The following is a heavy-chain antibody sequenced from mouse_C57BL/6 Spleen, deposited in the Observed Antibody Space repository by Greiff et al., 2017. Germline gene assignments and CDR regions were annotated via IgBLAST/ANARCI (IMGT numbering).Heavy chain of an antibody. D-gene: IGHD1-1*01. V-gene: IGHV5-17*01. CDR3: AREGNGSSSAWFAY. Sequence: EVQVVESGGGLVKPGGSLKLSCAASGFTFSDYGMHWVRQAPEKGLEWVAYISSGSSTIYYADTVKGRFTISRDNAKNTLFLQMTSLRSEDTAMYYCAREGNGSSSAWFAYWGQGTLVTVSA. J-gene: IGHJ3*01. CDR1: GFTFSDYG. CDR2: ISSGSSTI.